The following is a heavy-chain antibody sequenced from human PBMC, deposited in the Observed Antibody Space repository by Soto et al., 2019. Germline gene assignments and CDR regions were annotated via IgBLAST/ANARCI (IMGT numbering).Heavy chain of an antibody. D-gene: IGHD2-2*01. Sequence: GGSLRLSCAASGFTFSSYSMNWVRQAPGKGLEWVSSISSSSSYIYYADSVKGRFTISRDNAKNSLYLQMNSLRAEDTAVYYCARGRPLSAFKHIVVVPAALDYYYYYGMDVWGQGTTVTVSS. CDR1: GFTFSSYS. CDR2: ISSSSSYI. V-gene: IGHV3-21*01. J-gene: IGHJ6*02. CDR3: ARGRPLSAFKHIVVVPAALDYYYYYGMDV.